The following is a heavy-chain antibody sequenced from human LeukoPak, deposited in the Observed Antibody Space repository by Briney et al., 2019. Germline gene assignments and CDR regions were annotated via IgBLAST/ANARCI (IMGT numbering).Heavy chain of an antibody. CDR3: ARVNSGSYFGAFDI. Sequence: GGSLRLSCAASGFAFSNAWMNWVRQAPGKGLEWVSYISSSGSTIYYADSVKGRFTISRDNAKNSLYLQMNSLRAEDTAVYYCARVNSGSYFGAFDIWGQGTMVTVSS. D-gene: IGHD1-26*01. CDR1: GFAFSNAW. V-gene: IGHV3-48*04. CDR2: ISSSGSTI. J-gene: IGHJ3*02.